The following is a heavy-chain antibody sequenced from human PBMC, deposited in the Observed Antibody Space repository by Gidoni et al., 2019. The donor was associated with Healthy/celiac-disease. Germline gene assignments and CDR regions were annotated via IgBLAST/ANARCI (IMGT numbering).Heavy chain of an antibody. J-gene: IGHJ4*02. CDR1: GGSISSYY. V-gene: IGHV4-59*01. CDR2: IYYSGST. Sequence: QVQLQESGPGLVKPSDTPSLTCTVSGGSISSYYWSWIRQPPGKGLEWIGYIYYSGSTNYNPSLKSRVTISVDTSKNQFSLKLSSVTAADTAVYYCARVEWELSFDYWGQGTLVTVSS. D-gene: IGHD1-26*01. CDR3: ARVEWELSFDY.